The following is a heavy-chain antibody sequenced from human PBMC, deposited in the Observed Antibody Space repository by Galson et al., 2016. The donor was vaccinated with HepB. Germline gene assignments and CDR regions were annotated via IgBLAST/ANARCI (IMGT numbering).Heavy chain of an antibody. CDR1: GYTLPTYG. CDR2: ISPHNTFT. CDR3: ARVEPRSGGNDY. J-gene: IGHJ4*02. V-gene: IGHV1-18*01. D-gene: IGHD4-23*01. Sequence: SVKVSCKASGYTLPTYGISWVRQAPGQGLEWMGWISPHNTFTQYAQKFQGRVTLTTDTSTSTAFMDLRGLRSGDTAIYYCARVEPRSGGNDYWGQGTLVTVSS.